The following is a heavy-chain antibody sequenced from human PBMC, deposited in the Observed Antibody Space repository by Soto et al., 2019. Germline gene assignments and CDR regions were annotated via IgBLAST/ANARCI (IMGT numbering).Heavy chain of an antibody. V-gene: IGHV1-18*01. CDR1: GYTFTSYG. D-gene: IGHD2-15*01. J-gene: IGHJ5*02. CDR2: ISAYNGNT. Sequence: GASVKVSCKASGYTFTSYGISWVRQAPGQGLEWMGWISAYNGNTNCAQKLQGRVTMTTDTSTSTAYMELRSLRSDDTAVYYCARDYLHCSGGSCYSRNWFDPWGQGTLVTVSS. CDR3: ARDYLHCSGGSCYSRNWFDP.